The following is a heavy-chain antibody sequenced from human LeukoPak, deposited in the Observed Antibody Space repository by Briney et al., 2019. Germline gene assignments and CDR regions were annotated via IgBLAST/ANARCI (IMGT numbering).Heavy chain of an antibody. CDR2: IYHSGST. D-gene: IGHD1-26*01. J-gene: IGHJ4*02. CDR3: ASVPALGATTD. V-gene: IGHV4-39*07. CDR1: GGSISSSSYY. Sequence: SETLSLTCTVSGGSISSSSYYWGWIRQPPGKGLEWIGSIYHSGSTYYNPSLKSRVTISVDTSKNQFSLKLSSVTAADTAVYYCASVPALGATTDWGQGTLVTVSS.